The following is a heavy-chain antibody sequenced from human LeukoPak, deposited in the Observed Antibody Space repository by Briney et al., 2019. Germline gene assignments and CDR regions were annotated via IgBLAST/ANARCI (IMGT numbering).Heavy chain of an antibody. CDR1: EFTFSNYA. V-gene: IGHV3-23*01. D-gene: IGHD3-22*01. CDR3: AKREYYDSSGYAPLFDY. J-gene: IGHJ4*02. Sequence: GGSLSLSCAASEFTFSNYAMAWVRQAPGQGLELVSGISGNCGKIYYADSVKGRFTISRDNSKNTQYLQMTSLRGEDTAVYFCAKREYYDSSGYAPLFDYWGKGTLVTVSP. CDR2: ISGNCGKI.